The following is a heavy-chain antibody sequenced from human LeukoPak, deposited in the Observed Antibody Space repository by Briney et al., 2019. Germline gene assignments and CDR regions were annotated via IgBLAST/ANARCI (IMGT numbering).Heavy chain of an antibody. CDR2: ISSSGTYV. D-gene: IGHD3-9*01. V-gene: IGHV3-21*01. CDR1: GFTFSSYS. CDR3: ARASSKQLAGYLPDGFDI. Sequence: KAGGSLRLSCAASGFTFSSYSMNWVRQAPGKGLEWVSSISSSGTYVYYADSVKGRFTISRDNAENSLSLQMNSLRADDAAVYYCARASSKQLAGYLPDGFDIWGQGTMVTVSS. J-gene: IGHJ3*02.